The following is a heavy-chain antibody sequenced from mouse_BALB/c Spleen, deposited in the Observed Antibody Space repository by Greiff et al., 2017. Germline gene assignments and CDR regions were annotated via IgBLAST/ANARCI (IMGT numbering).Heavy chain of an antibody. CDR1: GYSITSDYA. J-gene: IGHJ3*01. V-gene: IGHV3-2*02. CDR3: ASGGLRPWFAY. CDR2: ISYSGST. D-gene: IGHD2-4*01. Sequence: EVQGVESGPGLVKPSQSLSLTCTVTGYSITSDYAWNWIRQFPGNKLEWMGYISYSGSTSYNPSLKSRISITRDTSKNQFFLQLNSVTTEDTATYYCASGGLRPWFAYWGQGTLVTVSA.